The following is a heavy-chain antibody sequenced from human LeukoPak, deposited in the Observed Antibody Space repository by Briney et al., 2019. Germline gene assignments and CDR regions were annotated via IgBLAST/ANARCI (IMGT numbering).Heavy chain of an antibody. D-gene: IGHD3-10*01. J-gene: IGHJ3*02. CDR1: GGSISSSNW. Sequence: KASETLSLTCAVSGGSISSSNWWSWVRQPPGKGLKWIREIYHGGSTNYNPSLKSRVTISVDKSKNQFSLKLNSVTAADTAVYYCARVIRGALRAAVFDIWGQGTMVTVSS. CDR3: ARVIRGALRAAVFDI. CDR2: IYHGGST. V-gene: IGHV4-4*02.